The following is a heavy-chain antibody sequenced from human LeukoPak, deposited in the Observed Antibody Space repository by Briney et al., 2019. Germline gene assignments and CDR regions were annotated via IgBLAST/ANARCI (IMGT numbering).Heavy chain of an antibody. CDR1: GYTFTSYY. J-gene: IGHJ4*02. D-gene: IGHD5-24*01. CDR2: INPSGGST. V-gene: IGHV1-46*01. CDR3: ARVFEGDGYKHPTPFDY. Sequence: ASVKVSCKASGYTFTSYYMHWVRQAPGQGLEWMGIINPSGGSTSYAQKFQGRVTMTRDTSTSTVYMELSSLRSEDTAVYYCARVFEGDGYKHPTPFDYWGQGTQVTVSS.